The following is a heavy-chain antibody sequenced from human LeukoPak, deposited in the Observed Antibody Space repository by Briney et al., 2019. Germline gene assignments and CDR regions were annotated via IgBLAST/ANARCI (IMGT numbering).Heavy chain of an antibody. V-gene: IGHV3-23*01. CDR1: GFTFASYA. J-gene: IGHJ5*02. CDR2: ISATGGST. D-gene: IGHD2-2*01. CDR3: VACSSASCYGDRFDP. Sequence: GGSLRLSCAASGFTFASYAMTWVRQAPGKGLEWVSSISATGGSTYYADSVRGRFTISRDNSKNTLFLQMNSLRAEDTALYYCVACSSASCYGDRFDPWGQGTLVTVSS.